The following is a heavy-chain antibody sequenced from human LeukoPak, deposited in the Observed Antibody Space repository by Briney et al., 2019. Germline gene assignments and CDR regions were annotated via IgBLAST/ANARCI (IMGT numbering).Heavy chain of an antibody. CDR3: AGLIRPGWFDP. CDR1: GGSISSGPYY. Sequence: SETLSLTCTASGGSISSGPYYWGWIRQPPGKGLEWIGNIYYGENTYYNPSLKSRVTISIDTSKNQFYLKLSSVTAADTAVYYCAGLIRPGWFDPWGQGTLVTVSS. J-gene: IGHJ5*02. CDR2: IYYGENT. V-gene: IGHV4-39*01. D-gene: IGHD1-14*01.